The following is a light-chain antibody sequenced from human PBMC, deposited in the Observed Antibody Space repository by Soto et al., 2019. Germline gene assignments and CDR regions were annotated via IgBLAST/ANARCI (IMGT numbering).Light chain of an antibody. CDR1: SSVY. V-gene: IGLV2-8*01. J-gene: IGLJ1*01. Sequence: QSVLTQPPSTSGSPGQSVTISCTGTSSVYVSWYQQHPVKAPKLIIYEVNKRPSGVPDRFPGSKSGNTASLIVSGLPAEEEAHYNGCSHEGNNDFAFGTGTKV. CDR2: EVN. CDR3: CSHEGNNDFA.